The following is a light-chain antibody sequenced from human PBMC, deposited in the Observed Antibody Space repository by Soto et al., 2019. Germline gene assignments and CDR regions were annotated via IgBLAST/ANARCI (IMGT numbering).Light chain of an antibody. Sequence: LTQPPSVSGAPGQRVTISCTGSSSNIGAGYDVHWYQQLPGTAPKLLIYGNSNRPSGVPDRFSGSKSGTSASLAITGLQAEDEADYYCQSYDSSLSGAVVFGGGTKLTVL. CDR1: SSNIGAGYD. J-gene: IGLJ2*01. CDR3: QSYDSSLSGAVV. CDR2: GNS. V-gene: IGLV1-40*01.